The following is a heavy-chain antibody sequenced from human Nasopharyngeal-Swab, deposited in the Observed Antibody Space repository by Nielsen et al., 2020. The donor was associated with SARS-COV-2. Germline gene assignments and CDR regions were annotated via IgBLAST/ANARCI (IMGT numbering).Heavy chain of an antibody. J-gene: IGHJ4*02. Sequence: WIRQPPGKGLEWVALIYGGGFVTHYGDSVKGRFTVSRDDSRGTLSLQMNSLRVDDTAVYYCASARGSFDYWGQGAVVTVSS. V-gene: IGHV3-23*03. CDR2: IYGGGFVT. CDR3: ASARGSFDY.